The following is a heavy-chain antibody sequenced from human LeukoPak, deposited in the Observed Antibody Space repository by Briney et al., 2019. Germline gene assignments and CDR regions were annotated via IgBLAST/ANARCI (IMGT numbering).Heavy chain of an antibody. CDR3: AKHAAIWGSHIDD. J-gene: IGHJ4*02. D-gene: IGHD7-27*01. Sequence: GGSLRLSCAASGFTFGSFAMSWVRLAPGKGLEWVSTVTGSGGSTYYTDSVKGGFTISRDNSKDTLSLQMNSLRAEDTAVYYCAKHAAIWGSHIDDWGQGTLVTVSS. CDR1: GFTFGSFA. CDR2: VTGSGGST. V-gene: IGHV3-23*01.